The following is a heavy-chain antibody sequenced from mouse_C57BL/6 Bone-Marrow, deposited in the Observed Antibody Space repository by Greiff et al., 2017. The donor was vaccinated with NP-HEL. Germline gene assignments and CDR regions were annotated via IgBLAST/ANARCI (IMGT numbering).Heavy chain of an antibody. J-gene: IGHJ2*01. D-gene: IGHD2-4*01. CDR1: GFTFSSYG. Sequence: DVMLVESGGDLVKPGGSLKLSCAASGFTFSSYGMSWVRQTPDKRLEWVATISSGGSYTYYPDSVKGRFTISRDNAKNTLYLQMSSLKSEDTAMYYCARHGMITTSYYFDYWGQGTTLTVSS. CDR2: ISSGGSYT. V-gene: IGHV5-6*02. CDR3: ARHGMITTSYYFDY.